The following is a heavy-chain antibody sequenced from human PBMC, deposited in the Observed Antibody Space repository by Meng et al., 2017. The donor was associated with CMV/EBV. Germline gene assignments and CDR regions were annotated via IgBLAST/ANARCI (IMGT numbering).Heavy chain of an antibody. CDR3: ARDGAVAGTLGYYYYYGMDV. Sequence: GESLKISCAASGFTFSSYEMNWVRQAPGKGLEWVSYISSSGSTIYYADSVKGRFTISRDNAKNSVYLQMNSLRAEDTAVYYCARDGAVAGTLGYYYYYGMDVWGQGTTVTVSS. V-gene: IGHV3-48*03. D-gene: IGHD6-19*01. CDR2: ISSSGSTI. J-gene: IGHJ6*02. CDR1: GFTFSSYE.